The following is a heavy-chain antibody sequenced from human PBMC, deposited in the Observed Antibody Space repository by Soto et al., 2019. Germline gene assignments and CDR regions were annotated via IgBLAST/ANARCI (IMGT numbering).Heavy chain of an antibody. CDR3: PRDNYPNSNWNYRWFDP. Sequence: GGSLRLSCAASGFTFSSYGMHWVRQAPGKGLEWVAVIWYDGRNKYYADSVKGRFTISRDNSKNTLYLQMNSLRAEDTAVYYCPRDNYPNSNWNYRWFDPWGQGTLVTVSS. V-gene: IGHV3-33*01. D-gene: IGHD1-7*01. CDR2: IWYDGRNK. J-gene: IGHJ5*01. CDR1: GFTFSSYG.